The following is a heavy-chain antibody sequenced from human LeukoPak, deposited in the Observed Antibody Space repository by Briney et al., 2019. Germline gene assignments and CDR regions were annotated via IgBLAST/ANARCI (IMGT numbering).Heavy chain of an antibody. J-gene: IGHJ4*02. CDR2: ISSSSSYI. D-gene: IGHD1-14*01. Sequence: PGGSLRLSCAASGFTFSSYSMNWVRQAPGKGLEWVSSISSSSSYIYYADSVKGRFTISRDNAKNSLYLQMNSLRAADTSVSYCARVTQPYGEKAYYIDYGGQGTLVTVPS. V-gene: IGHV3-21*01. CDR1: GFTFSSYS. CDR3: ARVTQPYGEKAYYIDY.